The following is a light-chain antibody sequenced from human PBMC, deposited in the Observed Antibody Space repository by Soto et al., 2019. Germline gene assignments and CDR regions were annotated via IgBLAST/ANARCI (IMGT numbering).Light chain of an antibody. J-gene: IGKJ2*01. CDR1: QDIRSD. CDR2: AAS. Sequence: DIQMTQSPSSLSASVGDRVTITCRASQDIRSDLGWYQQKPGKAPKRLIYAASRLQSGVPSRFSAGGSGTEFILTISSLQPEDFATYYCLQHNDYPYTFGQGTKMEIK. V-gene: IGKV1-17*01. CDR3: LQHNDYPYT.